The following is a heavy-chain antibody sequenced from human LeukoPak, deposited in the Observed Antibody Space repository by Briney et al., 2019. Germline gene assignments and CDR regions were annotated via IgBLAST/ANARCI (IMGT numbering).Heavy chain of an antibody. Sequence: GGSLRLSCAASGFTFSSYAMHWVRQAPGKGLEWVAVISYDGSNKYYADSVKGRFTISRDNSKNTLYLQMNSLRAEDTAVYYCAGDRSSTSHYYYYGMDVWGQGTTVTVSS. D-gene: IGHD2-2*01. J-gene: IGHJ6*02. CDR1: GFTFSSYA. CDR2: ISYDGSNK. CDR3: AGDRSSTSHYYYYGMDV. V-gene: IGHV3-30-3*01.